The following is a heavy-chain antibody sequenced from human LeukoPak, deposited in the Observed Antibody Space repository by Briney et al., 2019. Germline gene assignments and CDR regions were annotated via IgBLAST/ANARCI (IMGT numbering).Heavy chain of an antibody. Sequence: PGGSLRLSCAASGFTSDDYGMSWVRQAPGKGLEWVANIKQDGSEKYYVDSVKGRFTISRDNAKNSLYLQMNSLRAEDTAVYYCARDQAIVVVVAATLDYYYYMDVWGKGTTVTISS. V-gene: IGHV3-7*01. J-gene: IGHJ6*03. CDR3: ARDQAIVVVVAATLDYYYYMDV. CDR1: GFTSDDYG. D-gene: IGHD2-15*01. CDR2: IKQDGSEK.